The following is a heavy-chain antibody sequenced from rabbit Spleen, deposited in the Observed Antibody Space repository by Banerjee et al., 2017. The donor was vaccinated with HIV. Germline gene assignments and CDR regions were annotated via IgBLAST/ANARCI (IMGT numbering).Heavy chain of an antibody. CDR2: IDPVFGNT. J-gene: IGHJ4*01. CDR1: GFDFSNYG. D-gene: IGHD1-1*01. CDR3: VRDKASISGDYGPWYFDL. Sequence: QEQLVESGGGLVQPGGSLKLSCKASGFDFSNYGVSWVRQAPGKGLEWIAYIDPVFGNTYYASWVNGRFTISSHNAQNTLYLQLNSLTAADTATYFCVRDKASISGDYGPWYFDLWGPGTLVTVS. V-gene: IGHV1S47*01.